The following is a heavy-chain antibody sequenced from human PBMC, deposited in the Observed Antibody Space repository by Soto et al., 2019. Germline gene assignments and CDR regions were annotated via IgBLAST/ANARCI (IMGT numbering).Heavy chain of an antibody. CDR2: IYSSGST. CDR3: ARDSGSYYFDY. J-gene: IGHJ4*02. D-gene: IGHD1-26*01. Sequence: QVQLQESGPGLVKPSQTLSLTCTVSGGSISSGGYYWSWIRQHPGKGLEWIGFIYSSGSTYYNPSLKSRVTISVDTSKIQFSLTLSSVTAADTAVYYCARDSGSYYFDYWGQGTLVTVSS. CDR1: GGSISSGGYY. V-gene: IGHV4-31*03.